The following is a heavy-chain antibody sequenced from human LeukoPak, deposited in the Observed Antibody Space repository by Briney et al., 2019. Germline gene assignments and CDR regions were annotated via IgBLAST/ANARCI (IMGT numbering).Heavy chain of an antibody. J-gene: IGHJ4*02. CDR2: IKQNGSEK. V-gene: IGHV3-7*04. CDR1: GFTFSSYW. Sequence: GGSLRLSCAASGFTFSSYWMSWVRQAPGKGLEWVANIKQNGSEKYYVGSVKGRFTISRDNAKNSLYLQMNSLRAEDTAVYYCARGGIAAAAYYFDYWGQGTLVTVSS. CDR3: ARGGIAAAAYYFDY. D-gene: IGHD6-13*01.